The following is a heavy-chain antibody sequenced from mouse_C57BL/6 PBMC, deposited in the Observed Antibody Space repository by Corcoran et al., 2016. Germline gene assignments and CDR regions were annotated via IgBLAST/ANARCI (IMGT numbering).Heavy chain of an antibody. CDR1: GSAFSSYW. CDR2: IYPGDGDT. D-gene: IGHD2-3*01. V-gene: IGHV1-80*01. Sequence: QVQLQQSGPGLVKPGASVKISCTASGSAFSSYWMNWVKQRPGKGLEWIGQIYPGDGDTNYNGKFKGKATLTADKSSSTAYMQLSSLTSEDSAVYLCARRDGYSYYVDYWGQGTTLTVSS. CDR3: ARRDGYSYYVDY. J-gene: IGHJ2*01.